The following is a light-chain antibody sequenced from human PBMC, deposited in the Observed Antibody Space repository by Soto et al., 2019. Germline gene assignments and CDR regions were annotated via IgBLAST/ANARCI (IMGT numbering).Light chain of an antibody. V-gene: IGKV1-12*01. CDR2: AAF. CDR3: QQAKSAPLT. CDR1: QAVSSW. Sequence: DVQLTQSPSSVSASVGDRITITCRASQAVSSWLAWYQHKPGKAPKLLIYAAFNLQGGVPSRFSGSRSGTEFTLSINGLQPEDFGTYYCQQAKSAPLTFGQGTRLEIK. J-gene: IGKJ5*01.